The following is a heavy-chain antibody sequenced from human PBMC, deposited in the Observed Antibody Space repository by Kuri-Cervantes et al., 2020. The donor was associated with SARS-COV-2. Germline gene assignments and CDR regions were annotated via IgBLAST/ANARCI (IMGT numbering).Heavy chain of an antibody. D-gene: IGHD1-26*01. CDR1: GGSISSSSYY. CDR3: ARHQDSGSYYGAFDI. Sequence: SETLSLTCTVSGGSISSSSYYWGWIRQPPGKGLEWIGSIYYSGSTYYNPSLKSRVTISVDTSKNQFSLKLSSVTAADTAVYCCARHQDSGSYYGAFDIWGQGTMVTVSS. CDR2: IYYSGST. J-gene: IGHJ3*02. V-gene: IGHV4-39*01.